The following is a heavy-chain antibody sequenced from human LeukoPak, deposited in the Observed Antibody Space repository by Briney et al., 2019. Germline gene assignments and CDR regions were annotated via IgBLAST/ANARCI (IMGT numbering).Heavy chain of an antibody. Sequence: SETLSLTCAVSGGSLSSGDWCSWVRQSPDKGLEWIGDVYHSGSTNYNPSLKSRVSISVDKSKNEFSLKLSSVTAADTAVYFCARARRLVVRAPWHFDYWGRGILVTVSS. D-gene: IGHD2-8*02. CDR2: VYHSGST. J-gene: IGHJ4*02. V-gene: IGHV4-4*02. CDR1: GGSLSSGDW. CDR3: ARARRLVVRAPWHFDY.